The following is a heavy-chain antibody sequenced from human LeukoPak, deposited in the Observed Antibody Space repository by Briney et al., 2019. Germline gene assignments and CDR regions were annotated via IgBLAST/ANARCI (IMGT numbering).Heavy chain of an antibody. D-gene: IGHD3-3*01. CDR1: GFTFSSYA. J-gene: IGHJ4*02. CDR3: ARDRVLRFLEWLIDY. Sequence: GGSLRLSCAASGFTFSSYAMHWVRQAPGKGLEWVAVISYDGSNKYYADSVKGRFTISRDNSKNTLYLQMNSLRAEDTAVYYCARDRVLRFLEWLIDYWGQGTLVTVSS. CDR2: ISYDGSNK. V-gene: IGHV3-30-3*01.